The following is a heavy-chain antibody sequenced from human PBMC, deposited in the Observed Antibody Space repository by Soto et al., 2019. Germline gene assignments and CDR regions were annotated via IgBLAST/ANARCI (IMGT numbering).Heavy chain of an antibody. CDR2: IYYSGST. CDR1: GGSISSYY. D-gene: IGHD1-26*01. Sequence: SETLSLTCTVSGGSISSYYWSWIRQPPGKGLEWIGYIYYSGSTNYNPSLKSRVTISVDTSKNQFSLKLSSVTAADTAVYYCARGMGAYSGSYHGYFQHWGQGTLVTVS. V-gene: IGHV4-59*08. J-gene: IGHJ1*01. CDR3: ARGMGAYSGSYHGYFQH.